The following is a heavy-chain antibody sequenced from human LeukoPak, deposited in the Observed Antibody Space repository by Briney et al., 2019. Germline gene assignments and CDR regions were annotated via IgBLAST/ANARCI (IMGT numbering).Heavy chain of an antibody. V-gene: IGHV4-39*07. CDR3: ARGYFGSWYMNWFDP. J-gene: IGHJ5*02. CDR1: GGSISSSNYF. CDR2: IYYSGTT. Sequence: SETLSLTCTVSGGSISSSNYFWGWIRQPPGKGLEWIGTIYYSGTTYYNPSLKSRVTISVDTSKNQFSLNLSSVTAAGTAVYYCARGYFGSWYMNWFDPWGQGTLVTVSS. D-gene: IGHD6-13*01.